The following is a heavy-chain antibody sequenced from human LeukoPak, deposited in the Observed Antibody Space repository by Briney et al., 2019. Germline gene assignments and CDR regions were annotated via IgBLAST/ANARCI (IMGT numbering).Heavy chain of an antibody. J-gene: IGHJ4*02. Sequence: GGSLRLSCAVSGFTFSDAWMSWVRQAAGKGLEWLGRIKSKTDGGSTDYAAPAESRFTISRDDSKNTLYLQMNSLETEDSAVYYCSTYRWRYDVSGYGYWGQGTLVTVSS. V-gene: IGHV3-15*01. CDR1: GFTFSDAW. D-gene: IGHD3-22*01. CDR2: IKSKTDGGST. CDR3: STYRWRYDVSGYGY.